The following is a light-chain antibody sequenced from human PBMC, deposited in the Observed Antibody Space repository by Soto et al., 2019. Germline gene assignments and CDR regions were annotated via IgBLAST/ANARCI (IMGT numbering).Light chain of an antibody. V-gene: IGKV1-5*01. CDR1: QSISSW. CDR2: DAS. CDR3: QQYENYWT. J-gene: IGKJ1*01. Sequence: DSQMTHSPSTLSATSGDIVTITFRASQSISSWLAWYQHKPVKAPKLLIYDASNSDSGVPSRFSGSGSGTEFSLTISNLQPDDCATYYCQQYENYWTFGQGTKVDIK.